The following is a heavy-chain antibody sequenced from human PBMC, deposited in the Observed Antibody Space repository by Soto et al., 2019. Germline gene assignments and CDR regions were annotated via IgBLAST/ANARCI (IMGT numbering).Heavy chain of an antibody. Sequence: QVQLQESGPGLVKPSETLSLTCTVSGVSVSSSSDYWGWIRQSPGKGLEWLGTIFYSGSTYYNPSLRGGVTMSVDTSKNQFSLNLSSVTAADTAVYFCARRAKFKSSSQFYFDYWGQGTLVTVSS. D-gene: IGHD6-13*01. V-gene: IGHV4-39*01. CDR3: ARRAKFKSSSQFYFDY. J-gene: IGHJ4*02. CDR2: IFYSGST. CDR1: GVSVSSSSDY.